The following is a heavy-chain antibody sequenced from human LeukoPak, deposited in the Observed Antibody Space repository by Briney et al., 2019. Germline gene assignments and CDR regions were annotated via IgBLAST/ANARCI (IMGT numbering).Heavy chain of an antibody. CDR3: AKDSSIVPAAISAFDI. CDR2: ISYDGSNK. D-gene: IGHD2-2*02. Sequence: GGSLRLSCAASGFTFSSYGMHWVRQAPGKGLEWVAVISYDGSNKYYADSVKGRFTISRDNSKNTLYLLMNSLRAEDTAVYYCAKDSSIVPAAISAFDIWGQGTMVTVSS. V-gene: IGHV3-30*18. CDR1: GFTFSSYG. J-gene: IGHJ3*02.